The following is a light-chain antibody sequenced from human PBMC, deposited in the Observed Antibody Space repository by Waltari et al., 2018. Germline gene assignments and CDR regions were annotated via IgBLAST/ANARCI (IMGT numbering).Light chain of an antibody. V-gene: IGLV2-14*01. CDR1: SSYIWAYHY. Sequence: SALTQPASVSGAPWQSIPISCPWPSSYIWAYHYVPWYQQFPGKDPKLIIYDVSKRPSGVSNRFSGSKSGDSASLTISGLQVDDEAHYHCASYTSGSTHVAFGGGTQVTVL. J-gene: IGLJ2*01. CDR3: ASYTSGSTHVA. CDR2: DVS.